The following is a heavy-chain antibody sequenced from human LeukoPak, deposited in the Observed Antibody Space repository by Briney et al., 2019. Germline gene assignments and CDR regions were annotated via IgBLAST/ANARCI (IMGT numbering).Heavy chain of an antibody. CDR1: GVSISSSSYY. CDR2: IYYSGST. CDR3: ARGRGDSSGYYFPEDY. Sequence: PSETLSLTCTVSGVSISSSSYYWGCIRQPPGKGLEWVGSIYYSGSTYYNPSLKSRVTISVDTPKNQFSLKLSSVTAADTAVYYCARGRGDSSGYYFPEDYWGQGTLVTVSS. V-gene: IGHV4-39*07. D-gene: IGHD3-22*01. J-gene: IGHJ4*02.